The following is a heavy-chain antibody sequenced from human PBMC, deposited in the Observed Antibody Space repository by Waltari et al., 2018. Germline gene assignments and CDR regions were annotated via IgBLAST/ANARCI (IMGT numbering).Heavy chain of an antibody. CDR2: FYTNGST. CDR3: ARTNGGIYGLGSSPTDQYYFYMDV. CDR1: GGPFSPYY. D-gene: IGHD3-10*01. J-gene: IGHJ6*03. Sequence: VQLQELGPSLVTPSETLALKCSVSGGPFSPYYGTGIRQLVGKGLEWIGRFYTNGSTNYNPTLESRVMMSVDTSKTYFSLKLTSVTTADTAVYYCARTNGGIYGLGSSPTDQYYFYMDVWGKGITVTVSS. V-gene: IGHV4-4*07.